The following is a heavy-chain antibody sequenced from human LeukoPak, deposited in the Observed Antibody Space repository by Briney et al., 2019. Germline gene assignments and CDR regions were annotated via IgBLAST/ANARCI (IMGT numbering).Heavy chain of an antibody. CDR2: IGTAGDT. CDR1: GFTFSSYD. D-gene: IGHD4-17*01. Sequence: GGSLRLSCAASGFTFSSYDMHWVRQATGKGLEWVSAIGTAGDTYYPGSVKGRFTISRENAKNSLYLQMNSLRAGDTAVYYCARDDDYGDYVSYWGQGTLVTVSS. CDR3: ARDDDYGDYVSY. J-gene: IGHJ4*02. V-gene: IGHV3-13*01.